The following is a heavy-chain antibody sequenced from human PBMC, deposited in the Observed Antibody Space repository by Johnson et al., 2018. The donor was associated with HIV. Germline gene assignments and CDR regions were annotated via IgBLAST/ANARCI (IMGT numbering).Heavy chain of an antibody. J-gene: IGHJ3*02. Sequence: QVLLVESGGGVVQPGRSLRLSCAASGFTFSSYAMHWVRQAPGKGLEWVAVISYDGSNKYYADSVKGRFTLSRDISKNTLYLQMNSLRTEDTAVYYCARVTRDCGGDCYLDAFDIWGQGTMVTVSS. CDR2: ISYDGSNK. CDR3: ARVTRDCGGDCYLDAFDI. V-gene: IGHV3-30*04. CDR1: GFTFSSYA. D-gene: IGHD2-21*01.